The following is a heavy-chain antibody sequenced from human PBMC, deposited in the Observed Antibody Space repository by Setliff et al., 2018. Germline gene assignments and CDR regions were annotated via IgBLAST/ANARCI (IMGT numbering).Heavy chain of an antibody. CDR2: IYHSGSS. V-gene: IGHV4-39*07. CDR1: GGTISSMSYY. Sequence: PSETLSLTCTVSGGTISSMSYYWGWIRQPPGKGLEWIGSIYHSGSSYYNSSLRSRVTISVDTSKNQFSLRLRSVTAADTAVYFCARDNTMVGATDYWGLGTLVTVSS. J-gene: IGHJ4*02. D-gene: IGHD1-26*01. CDR3: ARDNTMVGATDY.